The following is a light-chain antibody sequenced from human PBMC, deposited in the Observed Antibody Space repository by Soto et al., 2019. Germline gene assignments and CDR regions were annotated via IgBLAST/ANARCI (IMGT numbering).Light chain of an antibody. V-gene: IGKV3-20*01. Sequence: EIVMTQSPATLSVSPGERATLSCRASQSVSSDYLAWYQQKPGQAPRLLIYEASRRATGIPDRFSGSGAGAYFNLTISRLEPADFGVYYCQQYGSSHTFGQGTRLEIK. CDR2: EAS. CDR1: QSVSSDY. CDR3: QQYGSSHT. J-gene: IGKJ5*01.